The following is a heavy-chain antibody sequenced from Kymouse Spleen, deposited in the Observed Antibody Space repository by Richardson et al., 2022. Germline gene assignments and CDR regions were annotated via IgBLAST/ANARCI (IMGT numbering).Heavy chain of an antibody. CDR2: INHSGST. CDR3: ARKAPRTIVTCFDY. J-gene: IGHJ4*02. D-gene: IGHD4-11,IGHD4-11*01. V-gene: IGHV4-34*01. CDR1: GGSFSGYY. Sequence: QVQLQQWGAGLLKPSETLSLTCAVYGGSFSGYYWSWIRQPPGKGLEWIGEINHSGSTNYNPSLKSRVTISVDTSKNQFSLKLSSVTAADTAVYYCARKAPRTIVTCFDYWGQGTLVTVSS.